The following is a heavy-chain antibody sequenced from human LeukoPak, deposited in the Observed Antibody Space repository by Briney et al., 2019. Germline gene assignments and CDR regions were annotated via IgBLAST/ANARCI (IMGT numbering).Heavy chain of an antibody. CDR3: ALDTSGWSDDSFDI. J-gene: IGHJ3*02. Sequence: PSETLSLTCTVSGTTISSYYWSWIRQPPGKGLEWIGYIHYSGNTNYNPSLKSRVTISIDTSNNQSSLKLSSVTAADTAVYYCALDTSGWSDDSFDIWGQGTTVTVS. CDR2: IHYSGNT. CDR1: GTTISSYY. V-gene: IGHV4-59*03. D-gene: IGHD6-19*01.